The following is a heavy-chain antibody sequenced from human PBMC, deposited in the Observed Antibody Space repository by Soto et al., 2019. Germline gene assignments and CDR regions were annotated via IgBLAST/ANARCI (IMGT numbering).Heavy chain of an antibody. J-gene: IGHJ4*02. D-gene: IGHD6-19*01. CDR2: IYYSGST. CDR3: ARGTGRDVAGKSRGGFDY. Sequence: SETLSLTCTVSGGSISSYYWSWIRQPPGKGLEWIGYIYYSGSTNYNPSLKSRVTISVDTSKNQFSLKLSSVTAADTAVYYCARGTGRDVAGKSRGGFDYWGQGNLVT. CDR1: GGSISSYY. V-gene: IGHV4-59*01.